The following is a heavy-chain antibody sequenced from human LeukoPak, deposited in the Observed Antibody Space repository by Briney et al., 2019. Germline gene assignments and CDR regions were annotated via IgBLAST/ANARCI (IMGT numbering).Heavy chain of an antibody. D-gene: IGHD4-11*01. CDR2: IWSDSTNR. CDR1: GFIFSHHG. CDR3: ARAAQRGFDYSNSLKN. Sequence: PGGSLRLSCAASGFIFSHHGMHWVRQAPGKGLEWVAVIWSDSTNRFYADSVKGRFTVSRDNSQNTVFLQMNSLRVNDTAIYYCARAAQRGFDYSNSLKNWGRGTLVTVSS. V-gene: IGHV3-33*01. J-gene: IGHJ4*01.